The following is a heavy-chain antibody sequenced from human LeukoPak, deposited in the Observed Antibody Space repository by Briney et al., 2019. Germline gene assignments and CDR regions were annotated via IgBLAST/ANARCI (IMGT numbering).Heavy chain of an antibody. Sequence: PSETLSLTCTVSGGSISSSSYYWTWIRQSPGKGLEWIGSWYNNETSYYNPSLHSRVTISLDTSKNQFSLKLTSVTAADTAVFYCASLGIGYYYFDFWGQGILVTVSS. V-gene: IGHV4-39*07. D-gene: IGHD3-22*01. J-gene: IGHJ4*02. CDR2: WYNNETS. CDR3: ASLGIGYYYFDF. CDR1: GGSISSSSYY.